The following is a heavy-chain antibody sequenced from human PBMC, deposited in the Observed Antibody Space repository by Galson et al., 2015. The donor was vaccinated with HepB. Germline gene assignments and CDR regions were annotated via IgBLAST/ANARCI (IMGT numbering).Heavy chain of an antibody. CDR1: GFTFSSYE. CDR2: ISSSGSTI. D-gene: IGHD3-22*01. V-gene: IGHV3-48*03. J-gene: IGHJ4*02. Sequence: SLRLSCAASGFTFSSYEMNWVRQAPGKGLEWVSYISSSGSTIYYADSVKGRFTISRDNAKNSLYLQMNSLRAEDTAVYYCARVGYDSSGYYNSFDYWGQGTLVTVSS. CDR3: ARVGYDSSGYYNSFDY.